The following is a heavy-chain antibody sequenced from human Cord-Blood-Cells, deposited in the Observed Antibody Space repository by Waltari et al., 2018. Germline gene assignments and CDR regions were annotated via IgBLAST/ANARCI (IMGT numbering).Heavy chain of an antibody. CDR1: GGPLSSSSYY. D-gene: IGHD2-21*01. J-gene: IGHJ2*01. CDR3: ARSLYCGGDCYWYFDL. V-gene: IGHV4-39*01. CDR2: IYYSGST. Sequence: QLQLQESGPGLVKPSETLSLTCTVSGGPLSSSSYYWGWLRQPPGKGLEWIGSIYYSGSTYYNPSLKSRVTISVDTSKNQFSLKLSSVTAADTAVYYCARSLYCGGDCYWYFDLWGRGTLVTVSS.